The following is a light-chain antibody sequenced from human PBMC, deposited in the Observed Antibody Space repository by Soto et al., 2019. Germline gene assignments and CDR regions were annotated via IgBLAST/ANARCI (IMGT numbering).Light chain of an antibody. CDR3: SSYTTSITYV. V-gene: IGLV2-18*02. CDR2: GVS. J-gene: IGLJ1*01. CDR1: SSDVGSANR. Sequence: QSVLTQPPSVAGSPGQSVTISCTGTSSDVGSANRVSWYQQPPGTAPKLIIYGVSNRPSGVLDRFSGSKSGNTASLIISGLQAEDEADYFCSSYTTSITYVFGTGTKVTVL.